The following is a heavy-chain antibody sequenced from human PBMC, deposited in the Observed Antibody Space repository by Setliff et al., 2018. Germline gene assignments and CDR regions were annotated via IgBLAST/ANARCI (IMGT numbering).Heavy chain of an antibody. V-gene: IGHV3-7*01. CDR1: GFSISDYW. Sequence: GGSLRLSCGASGFSISDYWMNWVRQAPGKGLEWVANIKRDGSETYYMDSVRGRFVISRDNAKNSPYLQMRSLRVEDTALYYCASATLQRKFQSPRGLDVWGQGTTVTVSS. D-gene: IGHD2-15*01. CDR2: IKRDGSET. CDR3: ASATLQRKFQSPRGLDV. J-gene: IGHJ6*02.